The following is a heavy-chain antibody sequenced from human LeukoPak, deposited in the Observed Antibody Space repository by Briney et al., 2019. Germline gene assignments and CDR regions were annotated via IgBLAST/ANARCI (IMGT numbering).Heavy chain of an antibody. J-gene: IGHJ4*02. Sequence: EASVKISCKASGYTFTSYDINWVRQATGQGLEWMGWMNPNSGNTGYAQKFQGRVTMTRNTSISTAYMELSSLRSEDTAVYYCARGVMVRGVRKRNLNYYFDYWGQGTLVTVSS. CDR3: ARGVMVRGVRKRNLNYYFDY. CDR2: MNPNSGNT. CDR1: GYTFTSYD. V-gene: IGHV1-8*01. D-gene: IGHD3-10*01.